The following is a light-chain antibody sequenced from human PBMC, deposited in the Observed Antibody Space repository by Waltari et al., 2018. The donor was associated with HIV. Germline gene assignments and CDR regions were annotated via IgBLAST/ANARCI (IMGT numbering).Light chain of an antibody. J-gene: IGKJ1*01. CDR3: QQYHSIPWT. V-gene: IGKV4-1*01. CDR1: HSVFYYSINSNY. Sequence: DIVMTQSPDSLAVSLGERATIYCKSSHSVFYYSINSNYLAWYQQKPGQSPNLLIYGASNRESGVPDRFSGSGSGTDFTLTISSLQAEDVAVYYCQQYHSIPWTFGHGTKVEIK. CDR2: GAS.